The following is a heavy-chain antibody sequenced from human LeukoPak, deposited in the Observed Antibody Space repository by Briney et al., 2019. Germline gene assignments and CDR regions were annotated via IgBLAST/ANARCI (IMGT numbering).Heavy chain of an antibody. Sequence: GGSLRLSCAASGFTFSTYTMSWVRHPPGKRLEWVSIIGSSGGGIHYADSVKGRFTISRDNSKNALYLQMNSLRVEDTAVYYCAIDPNWGTHSWGQGVLVTVSS. CDR2: IGSSGGGI. V-gene: IGHV3-23*01. J-gene: IGHJ4*02. CDR3: AIDPNWGTHS. D-gene: IGHD7-27*01. CDR1: GFTFSTYT.